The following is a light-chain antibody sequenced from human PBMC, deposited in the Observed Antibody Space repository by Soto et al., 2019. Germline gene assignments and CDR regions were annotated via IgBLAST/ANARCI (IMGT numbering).Light chain of an antibody. V-gene: IGKV1-33*01. J-gene: IGKJ3*01. CDR2: DAS. Sequence: IRMTQSPSSLSASTGDRVTITCRASQGISSYLAWYQQKPGKAPQLLISDASKLEPGVPSRFSGSGSGTDFAFTISSLQPEDIGTYYCQQYDNLPFTFGPGTKVDIK. CDR3: QQYDNLPFT. CDR1: QGISSY.